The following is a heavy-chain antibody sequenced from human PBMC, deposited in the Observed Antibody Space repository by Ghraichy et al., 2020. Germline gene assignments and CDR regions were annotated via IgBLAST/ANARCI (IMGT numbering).Heavy chain of an antibody. CDR1: GASINNNVYY. Sequence: SETLSLTFSVSGASINNNVYYWGWIRQPPGKGLEWIGSMSPGGTTYYNPSLTSRITISSDTSSNQFSLEVTSLTAADTALYYCARIKRGFDPWGQGTLVTVSS. CDR2: MSPGGTT. D-gene: IGHD3-10*01. V-gene: IGHV4-39*07. J-gene: IGHJ5*02. CDR3: ARIKRGFDP.